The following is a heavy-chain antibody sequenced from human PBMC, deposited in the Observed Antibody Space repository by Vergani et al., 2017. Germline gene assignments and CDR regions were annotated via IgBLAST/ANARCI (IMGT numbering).Heavy chain of an antibody. CDR2: INPNSGGT. J-gene: IGHJ1*01. D-gene: IGHD6-19*01. CDR3: ARDQRVAVAGISDAEYFQH. V-gene: IGHV1-2*02. CDR1: GYTFTGYY. Sequence: QVQLVQSGAEVKKPGASVKVSCKASGYTFTGYYMHWVRQAPGQGLEWMGWINPNSGGTNYAQKFQGRVTMTRDTSISTAYMALSRLRSDDTAVYYCARDQRVAVAGISDAEYFQHWGQGTLVTVSS.